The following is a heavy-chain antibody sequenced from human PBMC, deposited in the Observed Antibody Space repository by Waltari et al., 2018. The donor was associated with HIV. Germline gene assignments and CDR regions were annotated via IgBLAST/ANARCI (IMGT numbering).Heavy chain of an antibody. CDR3: ARTNQWLGTYYFDY. J-gene: IGHJ4*02. D-gene: IGHD6-19*01. V-gene: IGHV2-70*04. CDR1: GFSLSTSGMR. Sequence: QVTLKESGPALVKPTQTLTLTCTFSGFSLSTSGMRVSWIRQPPGKALEWLARIDWDDDKFYSTSLKTRLTISKDTSKKQVVLTMTNMDPVDTATYYCARTNQWLGTYYFDYWGQGTLVTVSS. CDR2: IDWDDDK.